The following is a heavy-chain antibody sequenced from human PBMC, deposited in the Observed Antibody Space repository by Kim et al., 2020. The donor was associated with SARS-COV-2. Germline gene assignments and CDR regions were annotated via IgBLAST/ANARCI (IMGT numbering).Heavy chain of an antibody. D-gene: IGHD4-17*01. J-gene: IGHJ3*02. Sequence: PSLQGRFTITVDTSKNPFSLTLSSVTAADTAVYYCARDRSATVTFSDAFDIWGQGTMVTVSS. CDR3: ARDRSATVTFSDAFDI. V-gene: IGHV4-30-2*05.